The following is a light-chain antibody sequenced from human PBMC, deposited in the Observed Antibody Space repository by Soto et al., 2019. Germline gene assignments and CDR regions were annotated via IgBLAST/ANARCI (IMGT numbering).Light chain of an antibody. CDR1: SSDVGGYNY. J-gene: IGLJ1*01. CDR2: DVT. Sequence: ALTQPASVSGSPGQAIAISCTGSSSDVGGYNYVSWYQHHPGKAPKLMIYDVTNRPSGVSDRFSGSKSGNTASLTISGLQAEDEAGYYCSSYTSSGTYVFGTGTKVNGL. V-gene: IGLV2-14*03. CDR3: SSYTSSGTYV.